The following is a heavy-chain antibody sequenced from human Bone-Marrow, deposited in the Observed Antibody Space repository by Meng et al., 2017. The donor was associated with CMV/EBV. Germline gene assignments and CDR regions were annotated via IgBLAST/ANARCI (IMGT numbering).Heavy chain of an antibody. V-gene: IGHV3-23*01. Sequence: GESLKISCAASGLSVSGNYMSWVRQAPGKGLEWVSQISSSGGSTYYAASLKGRFTISRDNSKNTLYLQMSSLTPDDTAVYYCAKADHASSWYTLADYWGQGTLVTVSS. CDR1: GLSVSGNY. CDR2: ISSSGGST. J-gene: IGHJ4*02. D-gene: IGHD6-13*01. CDR3: AKADHASSWYTLADY.